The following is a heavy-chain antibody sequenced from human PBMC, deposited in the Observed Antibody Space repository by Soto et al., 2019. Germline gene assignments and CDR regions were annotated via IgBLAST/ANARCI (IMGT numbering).Heavy chain of an antibody. CDR1: GFTFDDYA. J-gene: IGHJ6*02. D-gene: IGHD2-15*01. Sequence: GGSLRLSCAASGFTFDDYAMHWVRQAPGKGLEWVAVISYDGSNKYYADSVKGRFTISRDNSKNTLYLQMNSLRAEDTAVYYCAKDREAATDYYYYGMDVWGQGSTVTVSS. CDR3: AKDREAATDYYYYGMDV. V-gene: IGHV3-30*18. CDR2: ISYDGSNK.